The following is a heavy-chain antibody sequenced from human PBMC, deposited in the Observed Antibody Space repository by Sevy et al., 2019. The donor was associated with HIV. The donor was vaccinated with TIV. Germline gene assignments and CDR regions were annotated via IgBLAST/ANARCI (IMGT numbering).Heavy chain of an antibody. CDR2: ISWNSGSI. J-gene: IGHJ6*02. CDR1: GFTFDDYA. CDR3: AKDIGCSGGSCYSGLGHYYYYYGMDV. Sequence: GGSLRLSCAASGFTFDDYAMHWVRQAPGKGLEWVSGISWNSGSIGYAASVKGRFTISRDNAKNSLYLQMNSLRAEDTALYYCAKDIGCSGGSCYSGLGHYYYYYGMDVWGQGTTVTVSS. V-gene: IGHV3-9*01. D-gene: IGHD2-15*01.